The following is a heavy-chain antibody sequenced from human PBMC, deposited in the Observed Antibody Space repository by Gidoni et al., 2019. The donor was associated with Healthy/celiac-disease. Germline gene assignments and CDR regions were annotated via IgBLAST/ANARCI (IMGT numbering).Heavy chain of an antibody. V-gene: IGHV3-30*03. CDR1: GFTFSSYG. CDR3: ARGLRDGYNSGPDY. D-gene: IGHD5-12*01. J-gene: IGHJ4*02. Sequence: QVQLVESGGGVVQPGRSLRLSCAASGFTFSSYGMHWVRQAPGKGLEWVAVISYDGSNKYYADSVKGRVTISRDNSKNTLYLQMNSLRAEDTAVYYCARGLRDGYNSGPDYWGQGTLVTVSS. CDR2: ISYDGSNK.